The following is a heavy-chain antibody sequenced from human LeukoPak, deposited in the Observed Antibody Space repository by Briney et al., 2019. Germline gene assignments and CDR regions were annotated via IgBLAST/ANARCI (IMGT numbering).Heavy chain of an antibody. D-gene: IGHD4-17*01. Sequence: ASVKVSCKASGYAFSNYGITWMRQAPGQGLEWMGWISAYTGNTGYAQKFQGRVTMTTDTSTSTAYMELRSLRSDDTAVYYCARDYGPLDYWGQGTLVTVSS. CDR1: GYAFSNYG. CDR3: ARDYGPLDY. J-gene: IGHJ4*02. V-gene: IGHV1-18*01. CDR2: ISAYTGNT.